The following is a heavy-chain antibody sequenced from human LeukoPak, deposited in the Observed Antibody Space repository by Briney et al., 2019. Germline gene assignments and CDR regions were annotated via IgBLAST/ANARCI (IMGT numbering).Heavy chain of an antibody. CDR2: VHHSGTS. CDR1: GFSISSGHY. V-gene: IGHV4-38-2*01. Sequence: KPSETLSLTCAVSGFSISSGHYWGWIRQPPGKGLEWIVSVHHSGTSYYNPSLKSRVTISVDTSRNQFSLRLTSVTAADTAVYYCVRDVLEYDDFWGQGILVTVSS. CDR3: VRDVLEYDDF. D-gene: IGHD2/OR15-2a*01. J-gene: IGHJ4*02.